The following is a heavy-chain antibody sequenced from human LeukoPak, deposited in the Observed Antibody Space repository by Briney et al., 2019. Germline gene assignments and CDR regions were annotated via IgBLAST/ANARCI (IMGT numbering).Heavy chain of an antibody. CDR2: MTDSETT. Sequence: SETLSLTCTVSGVSITTHYWSWLRQPPGKELEWITYMTDSETTKNNPSLKSRITLSADTSKNQFSLSLSSVTEADTAVYFCATIKSGYPFGYFDFWGQGILVTVSS. J-gene: IGHJ4*02. CDR1: GVSITTHY. CDR3: ATIKSGYPFGYFDF. V-gene: IGHV4-59*11. D-gene: IGHD5-18*01.